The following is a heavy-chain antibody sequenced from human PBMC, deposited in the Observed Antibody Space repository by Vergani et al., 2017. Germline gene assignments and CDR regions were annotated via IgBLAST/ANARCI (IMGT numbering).Heavy chain of an antibody. CDR3: AHRLRDYYDSSGYFDY. Sequence: QITLKESGPTLVKPTQTLTLTCTFSGFSLSTSGVGVGWIRQPPGKALEWLALIYWDDDKHYSPSLKSRLTITKYTSKNQVVLTMTNMDPVDTATYYCAHRLRDYYDSSGYFDYWGQGTLVTVSS. CDR1: GFSLSTSGVG. V-gene: IGHV2-5*02. CDR2: IYWDDDK. D-gene: IGHD3-22*01. J-gene: IGHJ4*02.